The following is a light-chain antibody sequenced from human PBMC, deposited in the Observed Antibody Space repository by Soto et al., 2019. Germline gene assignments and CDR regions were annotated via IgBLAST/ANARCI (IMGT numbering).Light chain of an antibody. CDR1: QSLLYDTGYNY. CDR3: MQALQTPLT. V-gene: IGKV2-28*01. CDR2: LGS. Sequence: EIVMTQSPLSLPVTPGEPASISCRSSQSLLYDTGYNYLDWYLQKPGQSPQLLIYLGSTRASGVPDRFSGSGSGTDFTLKISRVEAEDVGVYYCMQALQTPLTFGQGTKVEIK. J-gene: IGKJ1*01.